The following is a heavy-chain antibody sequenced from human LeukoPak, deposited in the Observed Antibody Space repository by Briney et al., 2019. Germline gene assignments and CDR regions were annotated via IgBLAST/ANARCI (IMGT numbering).Heavy chain of an antibody. V-gene: IGHV1-2*02. J-gene: IGHJ5*02. D-gene: IGHD1-1*01. Sequence: ASVKVSCKASGYTFTGYYMHWVRQAPGQGLEWMGWINPNSGGTNYAQKFLGRVTITRNTSISTAYMELSSLRSEDTAVYYCARGGTSNWFDPWGQGTLVTVSS. CDR2: INPNSGGT. CDR3: ARGGTSNWFDP. CDR1: GYTFTGYY.